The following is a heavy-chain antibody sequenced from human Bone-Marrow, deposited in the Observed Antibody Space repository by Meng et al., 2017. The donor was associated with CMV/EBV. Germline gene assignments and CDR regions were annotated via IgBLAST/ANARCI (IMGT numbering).Heavy chain of an antibody. CDR3: ARDLIGMDV. Sequence: GGSLRLSCAASGFTFSSYSMNWVRQAPGKGLEWVSYISSSGSTIYYADSVKGRFTISRDNSKNTVFLQMYSLRAEDTALYYCARDLIGMDVWGQGTRVTVSS. CDR1: GFTFSSYS. V-gene: IGHV3-48*01. CDR2: ISSSGSTI. J-gene: IGHJ6*02.